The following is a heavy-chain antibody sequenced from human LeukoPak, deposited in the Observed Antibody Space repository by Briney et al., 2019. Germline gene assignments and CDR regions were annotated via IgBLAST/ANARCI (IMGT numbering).Heavy chain of an antibody. CDR2: FYDTRSP. D-gene: IGHD3-10*01. V-gene: IGHV4-59*01. J-gene: IGHJ4*02. CDR1: GGSISLYY. CDR3: ARGRGSLTY. Sequence: SETLSPTCTVSGGSISLYYWSWIRQPPGKGLEWIGYFYDTRSPKYNPSLERRVTISVDMSRNQFSLNLTSVTAADTAVYYCARGRGSLTYWGQGTLATVSS.